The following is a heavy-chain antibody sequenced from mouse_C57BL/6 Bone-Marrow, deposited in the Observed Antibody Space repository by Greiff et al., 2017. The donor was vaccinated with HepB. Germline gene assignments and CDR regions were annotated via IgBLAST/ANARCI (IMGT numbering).Heavy chain of an antibody. CDR2: IWGGGST. J-gene: IGHJ3*01. V-gene: IGHV2-9*01. CDR3: AKLRYYGSSYWFAY. D-gene: IGHD1-1*01. CDR1: GFSLTSYG. Sequence: QVQLKESGPGLVAPSQSLSITCTVSGFSLTSYGVDWVRQPPGKGLEWLGVIWGGGSTNYNSALMSRLSISKDNSKSQVFLKMNSLQTDDTAMYYCAKLRYYGSSYWFAYWGQGTLVTVSA.